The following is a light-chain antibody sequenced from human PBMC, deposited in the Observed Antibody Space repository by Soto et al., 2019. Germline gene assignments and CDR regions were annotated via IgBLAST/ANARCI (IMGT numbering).Light chain of an antibody. J-gene: IGKJ2*01. CDR1: QGISSY. CDR3: QHYYSYPYT. V-gene: IGKV1-8*01. CDR2: AAS. Sequence: AIRMTQSPSSLSASTGDRVTITCRASQGISSYLAWYQQKPGKAPKLLIYAASTLQSGVPSRFSGSGSGTDFTLTIICLQSEDFATYYCQHYYSYPYTFGQGTKLEIK.